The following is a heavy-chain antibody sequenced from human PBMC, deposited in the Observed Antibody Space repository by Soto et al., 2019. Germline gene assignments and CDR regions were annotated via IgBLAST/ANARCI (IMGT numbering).Heavy chain of an antibody. V-gene: IGHV5-51*01. Sequence: GESLKISCKGSGYSFTSYWIGWVRQMPGKGLEWMGIIYPGNSDTRYSPSFQGQVTISADKSISTAYLQWSSLKASDTAMYYCARLVVVVVAATDNWFDPWGQGTLVTVSS. CDR2: IYPGNSDT. CDR1: GYSFTSYW. J-gene: IGHJ5*02. CDR3: ARLVVVVVAATDNWFDP. D-gene: IGHD2-15*01.